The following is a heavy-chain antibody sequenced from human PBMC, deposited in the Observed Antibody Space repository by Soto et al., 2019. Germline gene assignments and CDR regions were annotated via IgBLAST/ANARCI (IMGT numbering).Heavy chain of an antibody. CDR3: ARDRGEYYYDSSGFYYFDY. D-gene: IGHD3-22*01. CDR2: ISAYNGNT. CDR1: GYTFTSYG. J-gene: IGHJ4*02. Sequence: ASVKVSCKASGYTFTSYGISWVRQAPGQGLEWMGWISAYNGNTNYAQKLQGRVTMTTDTSTSTAYMELRSLRSDDTAVYYCARDRGEYYYDSSGFYYFDYWGQGTLVTVSS. V-gene: IGHV1-18*01.